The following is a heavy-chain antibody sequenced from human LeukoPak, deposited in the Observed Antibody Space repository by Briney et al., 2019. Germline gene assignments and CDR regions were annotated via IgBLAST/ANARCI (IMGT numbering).Heavy chain of an antibody. CDR2: IYSSGTT. V-gene: IGHV3-53*01. D-gene: IGHD3-3*02. Sequence: GGSLRLSCAASGFTVSSTYMSWVRQAPGQGLEWVSLIYSSGTTFYADSVQGRFTISRDNYKNTLYLQMNSLRAEDTAMYYCARDSSSFPIYFDFWGQGTLVTVAS. CDR3: ARDSSSFPIYFDF. CDR1: GFTVSSTY. J-gene: IGHJ4*02.